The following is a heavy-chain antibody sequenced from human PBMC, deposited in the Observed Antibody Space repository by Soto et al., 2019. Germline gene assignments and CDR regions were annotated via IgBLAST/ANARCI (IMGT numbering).Heavy chain of an antibody. J-gene: IGHJ5*02. V-gene: IGHV3-23*01. CDR2: ITDSGSGT. D-gene: IGHD6-13*01. CDR3: AKGLINGRWYAEA. CDR1: GFTFSTCV. Sequence: EVHLLESGGGLVHPGESLRLSCGASGFTFSTCVMTWVRQAPGKGLEWVSCITDSGSGTYYAGSVKGRFTISRDNSKNTMYLQMNNLRAEDTGVYYCAKGLINGRWYAEAWVQGTLVTFSS.